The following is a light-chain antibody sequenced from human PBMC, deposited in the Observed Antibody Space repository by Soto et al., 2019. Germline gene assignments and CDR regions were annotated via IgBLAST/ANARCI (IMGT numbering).Light chain of an antibody. CDR3: MLYMGSGMND. Sequence: QTVVTQEPSFSVSPGGTVTLTCGLSSGSVSTNYYPSWYQQTPGQAPRTLIYSTNTRSSGVPDRFSGSILGNKAALTVTGAQADDESTYYCMLYMGSGMNDFGGGTQLTVL. J-gene: IGLJ7*01. CDR1: SGSVSTNYY. V-gene: IGLV8-61*01. CDR2: STN.